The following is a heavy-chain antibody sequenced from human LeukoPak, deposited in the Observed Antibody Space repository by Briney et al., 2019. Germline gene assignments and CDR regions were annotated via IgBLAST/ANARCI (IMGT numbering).Heavy chain of an antibody. CDR2: ISGSGGST. CDR1: GFTFSSYA. J-gene: IGHJ4*02. V-gene: IGHV3-23*01. CDR3: AKVNDYVWGSYRFLDY. D-gene: IGHD3-16*02. Sequence: PGGSLRLSCAASGFTFSSYAMSWVRQAPGKGLEWVSAISGSGGSTYYADSVKGRFTISRDNSKSTLYLQMNSLRAEDTAVYYCAKVNDYVWGSYRFLDYWGQGTLVTVSS.